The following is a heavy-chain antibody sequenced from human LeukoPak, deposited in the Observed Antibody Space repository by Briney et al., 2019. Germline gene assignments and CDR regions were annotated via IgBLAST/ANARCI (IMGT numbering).Heavy chain of an antibody. D-gene: IGHD4-17*01. CDR2: ISYDGSNK. CDR1: GFTFSSYA. J-gene: IGHJ1*01. Sequence: GRSLRLSCAASGFTFSSYAMHWVRQAPGKGLEWVAVISYDGSNKYYADSVKGRFTISRDNSKNTLYLQMNSLRAEDTAAYYCAGSTDDAEYFQHWGQGTLVTVSS. V-gene: IGHV3-30-3*01. CDR3: AGSTDDAEYFQH.